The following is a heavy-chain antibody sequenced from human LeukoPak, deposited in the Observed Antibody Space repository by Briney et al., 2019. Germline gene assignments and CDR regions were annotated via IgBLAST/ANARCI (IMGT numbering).Heavy chain of an antibody. CDR3: ARVGSSWELLGYFDY. V-gene: IGHV3-30-3*01. CDR1: GFTFSSYA. Sequence: PGGSLRLSCAASGFTFSSYAMHWVRQAPGKGLEWVAVISYDGSNKYYADSVKGRFTISRGNSKNTLYLQMNSLRAEDTAVYYCARVGSSWELLGYFDYWGQGTLVTVSS. D-gene: IGHD1-26*01. J-gene: IGHJ4*02. CDR2: ISYDGSNK.